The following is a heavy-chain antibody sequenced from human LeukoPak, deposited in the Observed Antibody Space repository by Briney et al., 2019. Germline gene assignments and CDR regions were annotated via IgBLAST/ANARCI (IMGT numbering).Heavy chain of an antibody. J-gene: IGHJ6*03. CDR2: MNPNRGNT. D-gene: IGHD3-10*01. CDR3: ARALHGSGTPGYYYMDV. Sequence: ASVKVSCKASGYTFTSYDINWVRQATGQGLEWMGWMNPNRGNTGYAQKSQGRVTMTSNTSISTAYMELTSLRSEDKAVYYCARALHGSGTPGYYYMDVWGKGTTVTVSS. V-gene: IGHV1-8*02. CDR1: GYTFTSYD.